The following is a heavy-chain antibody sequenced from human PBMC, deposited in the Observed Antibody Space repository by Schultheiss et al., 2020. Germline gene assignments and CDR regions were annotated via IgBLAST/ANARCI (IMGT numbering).Heavy chain of an antibody. CDR2: IYYSGST. CDR1: GGSISSYY. J-gene: IGHJ5*02. D-gene: IGHD3-3*01. V-gene: IGHV4-59*01. Sequence: GSLRLSCTVSGGSISSYYWSWIRQPPGKGLEWIGYIYYSGSTNYNPSLKSRVTISVDTSKNQCSLKLSSVTAADTAVYYCASRGYYDFWSGPNWFDPWGQGTLVTVSS. CDR3: ASRGYYDFWSGPNWFDP.